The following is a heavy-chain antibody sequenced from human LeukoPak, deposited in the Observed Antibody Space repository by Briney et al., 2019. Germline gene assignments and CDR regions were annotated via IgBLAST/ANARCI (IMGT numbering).Heavy chain of an antibody. V-gene: IGHV4-59*01. CDR1: GGSISSYY. D-gene: IGHD3-9*01. J-gene: IGHJ4*02. CDR2: IYYSGST. CDR3: ARGSIKNFDY. Sequence: SETLSLTCTVSGGSISSYYGSWIRQPPGKGLEWIGYIYYSGSTNYNPSLKSRVTISVDTSKNQFSLKLSSVTAADTAVYYCARGSIKNFDYWGQGTLVTVSS.